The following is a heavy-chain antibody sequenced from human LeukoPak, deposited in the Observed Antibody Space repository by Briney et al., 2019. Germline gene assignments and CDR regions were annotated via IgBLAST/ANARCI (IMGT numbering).Heavy chain of an antibody. Sequence: PSGTLSLTCTVSGGSISSYYWSWIRQPAGKGLEWIGRIYTSGSTNYNPSLKSRVTMSVDTSKNQFSLKLSSVTAADTAVYYCARGIFERITGTTRDYYYYMDVWGKGTTVTVSS. CDR2: IYTSGST. D-gene: IGHD1-7*01. CDR1: GGSISSYY. CDR3: ARGIFERITGTTRDYYYYMDV. V-gene: IGHV4-4*07. J-gene: IGHJ6*03.